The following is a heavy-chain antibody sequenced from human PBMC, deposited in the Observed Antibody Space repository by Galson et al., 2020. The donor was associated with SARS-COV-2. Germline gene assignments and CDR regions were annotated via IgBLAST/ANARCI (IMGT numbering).Heavy chain of an antibody. D-gene: IGHD2-15*01. CDR2: INPNTGDT. J-gene: IGHJ4*02. V-gene: IGHV1-2*06. CDR1: GNTLSGYY. Sequence: ASVKVSCKASGNTLSGYYMHWVRQAPGQGLEWMGRINPNTGDTIYAQKFQGRVTMTTDTSMTTAYMDLSGLRSDDTAVYFCARDYCSGGTCNYCDYWGQGTLVTVSS. CDR3: ARDYCSGGTCNYCDY.